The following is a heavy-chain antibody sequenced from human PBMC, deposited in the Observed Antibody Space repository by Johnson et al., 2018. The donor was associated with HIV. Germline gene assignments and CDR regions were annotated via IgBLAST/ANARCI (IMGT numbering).Heavy chain of an antibody. CDR3: ARDNWNEDI. V-gene: IGHV3-30*04. D-gene: IGHD1-20*01. Sequence: QVQLVESGGGLVQPGRSLRLSCAASGFTFSSFALHWVRQAPGKGLEWVALISYDGSNKYYADSVKGRFTISRDNSKNTLYLQMNSLRAEDTAVYYCARDNWNEDIWGQGTKVTVSS. CDR2: ISYDGSNK. J-gene: IGHJ3*02. CDR1: GFTFSSFA.